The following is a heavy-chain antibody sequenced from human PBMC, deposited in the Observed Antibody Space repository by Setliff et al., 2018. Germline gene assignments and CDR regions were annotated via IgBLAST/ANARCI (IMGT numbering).Heavy chain of an antibody. CDR3: ARESRYYYDNLGTLDY. Sequence: SETLSLTCTVSGGSISSYYWSWIRQPAGKGLEWIGHIYIGGSANYNPSLKSRVTISVDTSKNQCSLKLSSVTAADTAVYYCARESRYYYDNLGTLDYWGQGTLVTVSS. J-gene: IGHJ4*02. CDR1: GGSISSYY. V-gene: IGHV4-4*07. D-gene: IGHD3-22*01. CDR2: IYIGGSA.